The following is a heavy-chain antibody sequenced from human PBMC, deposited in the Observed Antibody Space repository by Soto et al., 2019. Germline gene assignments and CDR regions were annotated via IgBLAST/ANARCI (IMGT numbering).Heavy chain of an antibody. D-gene: IGHD5-18*01. CDR3: AKVNTAMVKDAFDI. CDR1: GFTFSNYS. V-gene: IGHV3-23*01. CDR2: LSGSGNST. Sequence: GGSLRLSCAASGFTFSNYSMGWVRQAPGKGLECVSLLSGSGNSTYYGDSVKGRFTISRDNSKNTMYLQMNSLRAEDKAVYYCAKVNTAMVKDAFDIWGQGTTVTVSS. J-gene: IGHJ3*02.